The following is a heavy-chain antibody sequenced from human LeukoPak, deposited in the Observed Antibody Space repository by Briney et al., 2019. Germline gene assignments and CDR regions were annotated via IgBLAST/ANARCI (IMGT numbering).Heavy chain of an antibody. V-gene: IGHV3-23*01. CDR2: ISGSGGST. J-gene: IGHJ4*02. CDR1: GFTFSSYA. CDR3: AKYSSSWHDFDY. Sequence: GGSLRLSCAASGFTFSSYAMSWVRQAPGKGLEWVSAISGSGGSTYYADSVKGRFTISRDNSKNTLHLQMNSLRAEDTAVYYCAKYSSSWHDFDYWGQGTLVTVSS. D-gene: IGHD6-13*01.